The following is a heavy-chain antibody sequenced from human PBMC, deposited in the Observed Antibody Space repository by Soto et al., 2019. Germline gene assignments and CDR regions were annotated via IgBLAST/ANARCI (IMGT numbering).Heavy chain of an antibody. D-gene: IGHD5-18*01. CDR1: GFTFSSYA. CDR3: AKERGYNYGYDAMDV. V-gene: IGHV3-23*01. CDR2: ISGSGGST. J-gene: IGHJ6*02. Sequence: EVQLLESGGGLVQPGESLRLSCAASGFTFSSYAMSWVRQAPGKGLEWVSGISGSGGSTYYADSVKGRFTISRDNSKKTLYLQTNSLRAEDTAVYYCAKERGYNYGYDAMDVWGQGTKVTVSS.